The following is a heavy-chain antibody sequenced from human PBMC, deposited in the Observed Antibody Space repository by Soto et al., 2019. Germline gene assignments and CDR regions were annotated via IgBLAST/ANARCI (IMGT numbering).Heavy chain of an antibody. D-gene: IGHD1-7*01. J-gene: IGHJ3*02. Sequence: PGGSLRLSCAASGFTFSSYSMNWVRQAPGKGLEWVSSISSSSSYIYYADPVKGRFTISRDNAKNSLYLQMNSLRAEDTAVYYCARGSITGTKFAFEIWGQGTMVTVSS. CDR3: ARGSITGTKFAFEI. CDR2: ISSSSSYI. CDR1: GFTFSSYS. V-gene: IGHV3-21*01.